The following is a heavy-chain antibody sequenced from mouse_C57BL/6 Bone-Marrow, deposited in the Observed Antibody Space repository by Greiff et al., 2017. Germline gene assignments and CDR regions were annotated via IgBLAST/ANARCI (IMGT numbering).Heavy chain of an antibody. D-gene: IGHD1-1*01. J-gene: IGHJ1*03. V-gene: IGHV7-3*01. Sequence: DVMLVESGGGLVQPGGSLSLSCAASGFTFTDYYMSWVRQPPGKALEWLGFIRNKANGYTTEYSASVKCRFTISRDNSQSILYLQMNALRAEDSATYYCARSTTVAWYFDVWGTGTTVTVSS. CDR3: ARSTTVAWYFDV. CDR1: GFTFTDYY. CDR2: IRNKANGYTT.